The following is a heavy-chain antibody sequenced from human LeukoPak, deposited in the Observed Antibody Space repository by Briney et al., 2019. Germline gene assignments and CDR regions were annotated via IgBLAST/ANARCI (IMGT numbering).Heavy chain of an antibody. CDR1: GGTFSSYA. D-gene: IGHD3-3*01. V-gene: IGHV1-69*05. CDR2: IIPIFGTA. CDR3: ARESGVEYHDFWSGPSPAGWFDP. J-gene: IGHJ5*02. Sequence: GSSVKVSCKASGGTFSSYAISWVRQAPGQGLEWMGGIIPIFGTANYAQKFQGRVTITTDESTSTAYMELSSLRSEDTAVYYCARESGVEYHDFWSGPSPAGWFDPWGQGTLVTVSS.